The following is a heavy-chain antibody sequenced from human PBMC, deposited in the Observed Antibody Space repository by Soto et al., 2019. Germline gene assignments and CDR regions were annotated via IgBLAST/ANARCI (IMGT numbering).Heavy chain of an antibody. D-gene: IGHD2-2*01. CDR3: ARALVVPAAPGVTNWFDP. CDR2: IIPIFGTA. J-gene: IGHJ5*02. Sequence: GASVKVSCKASGGTFSSYAISWVRQAPGQGLEWMGGIIPIFGTANYAQKFQGRVTITADESTSTAYMELSSLRSEDTAVYYCARALVVPAAPGVTNWFDPWGQGTLVTVSS. CDR1: GGTFSSYA. V-gene: IGHV1-69*13.